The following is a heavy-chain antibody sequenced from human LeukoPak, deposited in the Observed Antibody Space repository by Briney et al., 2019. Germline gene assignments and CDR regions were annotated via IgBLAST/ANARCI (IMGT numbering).Heavy chain of an antibody. J-gene: IGHJ4*02. V-gene: IGHV2-70*18. CDR2: LDWDDDK. D-gene: IGHD4-23*01. CDR1: GFSLSTSAMC. CDR3: ARIQAYGGNSEGYYFNY. Sequence: SGPTLVNPTQTLTLTCTFSGFSLSTSAMCVSWVRQPPGKALEWLALLDWDDDKFYSTSLKTRLTISKDTSRNQVVLTMTNMDPVDTATYYCARIQAYGGNSEGYYFNYWGQGTLVTVSS.